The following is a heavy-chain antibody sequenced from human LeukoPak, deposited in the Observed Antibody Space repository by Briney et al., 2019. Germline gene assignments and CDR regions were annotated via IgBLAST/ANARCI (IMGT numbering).Heavy chain of an antibody. J-gene: IGHJ5*02. CDR2: ISGSGGST. CDR3: AAVDVDTAFP. CDR1: GFTFSTYG. V-gene: IGHV3-23*01. D-gene: IGHD5-18*01. Sequence: GGSLRLSCAASGFTFSTYGMSWVRQAPGKGLGWVSAISGSGGSTYYADSVKGRFTISRDNSKNTLYLQMNSLRAEDTAVYYCAAVDVDTAFPWGQGTLVTVSS.